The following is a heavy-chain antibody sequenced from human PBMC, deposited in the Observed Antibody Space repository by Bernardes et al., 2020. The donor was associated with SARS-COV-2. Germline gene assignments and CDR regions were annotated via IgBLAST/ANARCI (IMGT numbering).Heavy chain of an antibody. CDR2: IGDYKGYT. Sequence: ASVKVSCKASGYTFKTYGFSWVRQAPGQGLEWLGWIGDYKGYTHYGQKFQGRVTMTIDTSTSTAYMELRSLRSDDTAVYYCARDPYATGAGAIAGFDFWGQGTLVTVSS. CDR3: ARDPYATGAGAIAGFDF. J-gene: IGHJ4*02. V-gene: IGHV1-18*04. D-gene: IGHD3-10*01. CDR1: GYTFKTYG.